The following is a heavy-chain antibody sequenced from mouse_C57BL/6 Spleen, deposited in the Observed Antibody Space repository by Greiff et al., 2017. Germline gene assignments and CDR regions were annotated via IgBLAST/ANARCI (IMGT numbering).Heavy chain of an antibody. D-gene: IGHD1-1*01. J-gene: IGHJ3*01. V-gene: IGHV1-76*01. Sequence: VQLQQSGAELVRPGASVKLSCKASGYTFTDYYINWVKQRPGQGLEWIERIYPGSGNTSYNEKFKGKATLTAKKSSSTAYMQLSSLTSEDSAVYFCAREGSSWAWFAYWGQGTLVTVSA. CDR1: GYTFTDYY. CDR3: AREGSSWAWFAY. CDR2: IYPGSGNT.